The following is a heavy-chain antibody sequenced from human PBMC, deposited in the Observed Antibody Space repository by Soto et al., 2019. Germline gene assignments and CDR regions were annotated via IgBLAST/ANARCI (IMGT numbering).Heavy chain of an antibody. CDR1: GFTFSSYG. D-gene: IGHD2-15*01. Sequence: QVQLVESGGGVVQPGRSLRLSCAASGFTFSSYGMHWVRQAPGKGLEWIAVIWYDGSNKYYADSVKGRFTISRDNSKNPLYLQMNSLRAEDTAVYYCARGSVVVVAAMGESGMDVWGQGTTVTVSS. CDR2: IWYDGSNK. J-gene: IGHJ6*02. V-gene: IGHV3-33*01. CDR3: ARGSVVVVAAMGESGMDV.